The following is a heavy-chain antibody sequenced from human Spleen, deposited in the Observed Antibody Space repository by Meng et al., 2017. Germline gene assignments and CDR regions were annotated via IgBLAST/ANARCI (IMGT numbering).Heavy chain of an antibody. CDR1: GGSFIGYY. Sequence: QGQLQQAGEGLLKPSETLSLTCAVYGGSFIGYYWSWIRQPPGKGLEWIGEINHSGSTNYNPSLKSRVTISVDTSKNQFSLKLSSVTAADTAVYYCARGITMVRGVILPYNWFDPWGQGTLVTVSS. J-gene: IGHJ5*02. CDR3: ARGITMVRGVILPYNWFDP. CDR2: INHSGST. D-gene: IGHD3-10*01. V-gene: IGHV4-34*01.